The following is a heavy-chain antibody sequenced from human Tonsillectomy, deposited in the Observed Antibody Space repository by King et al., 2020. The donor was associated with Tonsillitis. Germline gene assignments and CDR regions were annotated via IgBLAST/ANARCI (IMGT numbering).Heavy chain of an antibody. Sequence: VQLQESGPGLVRPSQTLSLICSVSGDSLTSGGYFWSWIRQHPDKGLEWIGSIYHSGPTYHTPSLRSRLFMSVDTSKNQFSLRLTSVTAADTAVYYCARNRDDGDYVDFWGQGTLVAVSS. CDR3: ARNRDDGDYVDF. V-gene: IGHV4-31*03. CDR2: IYHSGPT. J-gene: IGHJ4*02. D-gene: IGHD1-1*01. CDR1: GDSLTSGGYF.